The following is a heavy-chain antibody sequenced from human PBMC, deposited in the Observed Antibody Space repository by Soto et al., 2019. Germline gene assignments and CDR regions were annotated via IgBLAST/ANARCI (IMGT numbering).Heavy chain of an antibody. CDR2: INSDGSTT. V-gene: IGHV3-74*01. Sequence: EVQLVESGGGLVQPGGSLRLSCAASGFTCSSYWMHWVRQAPGEGLVWVSRINSDGSTTSYADSVRGRFTISRDNAKNTLYLQMNSLSAADTAVYYCARGKDQYTTLTYSFYDQWGQGTLVTVSS. J-gene: IGHJ5*02. CDR1: GFTCSSYW. CDR3: ARGKDQYTTLTYSFYDQ. D-gene: IGHD5-18*01.